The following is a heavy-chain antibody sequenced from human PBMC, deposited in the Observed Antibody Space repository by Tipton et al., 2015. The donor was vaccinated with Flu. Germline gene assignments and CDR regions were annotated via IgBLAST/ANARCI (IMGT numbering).Heavy chain of an antibody. CDR1: GLTFTKYW. CDR3: AAFCGGDCHIPNS. V-gene: IGHV3-7*03. D-gene: IGHD2-21*01. Sequence: SLRLSCAASGLTFTKYWMSWIRQAPTKGLEWVAHMGPDGIKKYYVDSVKGRFTISRDNAKESLYLQMDSLRAEDTAVYFCAAFCGGDCHIPNSWGQGTQVTISS. CDR2: MGPDGIKK. J-gene: IGHJ5*02.